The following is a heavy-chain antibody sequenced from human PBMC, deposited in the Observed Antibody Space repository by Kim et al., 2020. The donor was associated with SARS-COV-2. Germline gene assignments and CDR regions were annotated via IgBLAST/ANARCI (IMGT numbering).Heavy chain of an antibody. J-gene: IGHJ4*02. CDR3: ARDRAVAGQGPDY. V-gene: IGHV3-21*01. D-gene: IGHD6-19*01. Sequence: YKESGKGGSTISRDNAKKSLYLQMNSRRAEDTAGYYCARDRAVAGQGPDYWGQGTLVTVSS.